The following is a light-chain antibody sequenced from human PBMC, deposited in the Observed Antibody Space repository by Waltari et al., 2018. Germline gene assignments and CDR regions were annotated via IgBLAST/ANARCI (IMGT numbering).Light chain of an antibody. V-gene: IGLV3-10*01. CDR1: ALSKKY. CDR2: EDN. Sequence: SYELTQPPSVSVSPGQTARITCSGDALSKKYAYWYQQKSGQAPVLVIYEDNKRPSGIPEGFSGSSSGTMATWTITGAQVEDEADYYCYSTDGSGNHRVFGGGTKVTVL. CDR3: YSTDGSGNHRV. J-gene: IGLJ2*01.